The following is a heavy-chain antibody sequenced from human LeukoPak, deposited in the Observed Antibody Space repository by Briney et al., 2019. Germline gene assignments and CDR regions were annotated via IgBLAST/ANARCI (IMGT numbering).Heavy chain of an antibody. Sequence: SETLSLTCAVYGGSFSGYYWSWIRQPPGKGLEWIGEINHSGSTNYNPSLKSRVTISVDTSKNQFSLKLSSVTAADTAVYYCARGFLVSYYFDYWGQGTLVAVSS. D-gene: IGHD2/OR15-2a*01. CDR3: ARGFLVSYYFDY. CDR2: INHSGST. J-gene: IGHJ4*02. V-gene: IGHV4-34*01. CDR1: GGSFSGYY.